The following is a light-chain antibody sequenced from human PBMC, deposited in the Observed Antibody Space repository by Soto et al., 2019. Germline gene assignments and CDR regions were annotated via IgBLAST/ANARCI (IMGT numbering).Light chain of an antibody. V-gene: IGLV4-69*01. J-gene: IGLJ3*02. Sequence: QLVLTQSPSASAALGASVKLTCTLSSGHSRYAIAWHQQQPEKGPRYLMKLNSDGSHSKGDGIPDRFSGSRSGAERYLTISSLQSEDEADYYCQTWGTGIQVFGGGTKLT. CDR1: SGHSRYA. CDR3: QTWGTGIQV. CDR2: LNSDGSH.